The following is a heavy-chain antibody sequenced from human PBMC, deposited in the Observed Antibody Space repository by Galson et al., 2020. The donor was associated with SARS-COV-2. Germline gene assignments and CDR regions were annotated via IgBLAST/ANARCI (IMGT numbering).Heavy chain of an antibody. Sequence: SGPTLVKPTQTLTMTCTFSGFSLSTSGMCVSWIRPPPGKALEWLALIDWDDDKYYSTSLKTRLTISKDTSKNQVVLTMTNMDPVDTATYYCARLLWGMYSSGLRSMYYYYGMDVWGQGTTVTVSS. CDR1: GFSLSTSGMC. D-gene: IGHD6-19*01. V-gene: IGHV2-70*01. CDR2: IDWDDDK. CDR3: ARLLWGMYSSGLRSMYYYYGMDV. J-gene: IGHJ6*02.